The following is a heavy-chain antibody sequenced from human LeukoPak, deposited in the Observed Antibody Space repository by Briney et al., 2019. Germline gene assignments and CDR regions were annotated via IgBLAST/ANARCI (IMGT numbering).Heavy chain of an antibody. J-gene: IGHJ3*02. CDR3: ARGGGGIAAAGTSAAFDI. D-gene: IGHD6-13*01. CDR2: MNPNSGNT. V-gene: IGHV1-8*01. CDR1: GYTFTSYD. Sequence: ASVKVPCKASGYTFTSYDINWVRQATGQGLEWMGWMNPNSGNTGYAQKFQGRVTMTRNTSISTAYMELSSLRSEDTAVYYCARGGGGIAAAGTSAAFDIWGQGTMVTVSS.